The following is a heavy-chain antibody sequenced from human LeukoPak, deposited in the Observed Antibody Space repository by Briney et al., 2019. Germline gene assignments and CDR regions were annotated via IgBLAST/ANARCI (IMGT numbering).Heavy chain of an antibody. D-gene: IGHD5-24*01. CDR1: GFTFSDYY. CDR3: ARDRGYVMDV. Sequence: GGSLRLSCAASGFTFSDYYMNWIRQAPGKGLEWVSYISSSSYTNHTDSVKGRFTISRDNAKNTLYLQMNSLRAEDTAVYYCARDRGYVMDVWGQGTTVTVSS. CDR2: ISSSSYT. V-gene: IGHV3-11*06. J-gene: IGHJ6*02.